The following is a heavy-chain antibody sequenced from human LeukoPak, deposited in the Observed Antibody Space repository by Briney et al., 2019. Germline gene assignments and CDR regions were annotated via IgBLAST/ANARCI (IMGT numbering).Heavy chain of an antibody. D-gene: IGHD6-19*01. CDR1: GGSFSGYY. CDR2: INHSGST. V-gene: IGHV4-34*01. CDR3: ARKAGYSSGWSPRYFDY. Sequence: SETLSLTCAVYGGSFSGYYWSWIRQPPGKGLEWIWEINHSGSTNYNPSLKSRVTISVDTSKNQFSLKLSSVTAADTAVYYCARKAGYSSGWSPRYFDYWGQGTLVTVSS. J-gene: IGHJ4*02.